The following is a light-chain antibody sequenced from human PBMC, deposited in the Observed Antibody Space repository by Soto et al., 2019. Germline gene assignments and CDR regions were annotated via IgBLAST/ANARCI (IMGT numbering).Light chain of an antibody. CDR3: QYYGRSPLT. CDR1: QSVSSN. V-gene: IGKV3-20*01. J-gene: IGKJ4*01. Sequence: EIVMTQSPATLSVSPGERATLSCRASQSVSSNLAWYQQKPGQAPRPLMYSASGRATGIPDRFSGSGSGTDFTLTISRLEPEDFAVYYCQYYGRSPLTFGGGTKVDIK. CDR2: SAS.